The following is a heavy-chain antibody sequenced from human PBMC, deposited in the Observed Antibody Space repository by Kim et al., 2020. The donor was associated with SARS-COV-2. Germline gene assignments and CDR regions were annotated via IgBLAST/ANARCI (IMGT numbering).Heavy chain of an antibody. V-gene: IGHV3-64*01. D-gene: IGHD6-6*01. J-gene: IGHJ4*02. CDR3: ARAVSSYYFDY. Sequence: TYEANSVKGRITTSRDNSKNTLYLQMGSLRAEDMAVYYCARAVSSYYFDYWGQGTLVTVSS. CDR2: T.